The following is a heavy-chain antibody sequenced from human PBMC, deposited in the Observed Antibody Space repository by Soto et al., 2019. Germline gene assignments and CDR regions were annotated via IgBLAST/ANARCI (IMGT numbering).Heavy chain of an antibody. Sequence: PGGSLRLSCAASGFTFGNAWMTWVRQAPGKGLEWVGRIKTKADGGTTDYAAPVKGRFTISRDDSKNTLYLQMSSLKTEDSAVYYCTTVTLSSYGSGSCDFWGQGTLVTVSS. CDR1: GFTFGNAW. V-gene: IGHV3-15*01. CDR2: IKTKADGGTT. CDR3: TTVTLSSYGSGSCDF. J-gene: IGHJ4*02. D-gene: IGHD3-10*01.